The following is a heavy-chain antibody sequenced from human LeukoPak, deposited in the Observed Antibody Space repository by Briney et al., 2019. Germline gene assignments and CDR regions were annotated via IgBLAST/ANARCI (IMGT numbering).Heavy chain of an antibody. V-gene: IGHV3-23*01. CDR1: GFTFSSYA. Sequence: GGSLSLSCAASGFTFSSYAMSWVRQAPGKGLEWVSAISGSGGSTYYADSVKGRFTISRDNSKNTLYLQMNSLRAEDTAVYYCAKDRKQWFRELVLFDYWGQGTLVTVSS. CDR2: ISGSGGST. CDR3: AKDRKQWFRELVLFDY. D-gene: IGHD3-10*01. J-gene: IGHJ4*02.